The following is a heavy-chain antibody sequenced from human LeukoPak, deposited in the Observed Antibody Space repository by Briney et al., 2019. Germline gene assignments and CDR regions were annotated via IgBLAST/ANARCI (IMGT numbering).Heavy chain of an antibody. J-gene: IGHJ4*02. CDR2: IRYDGSNK. CDR3: AKATRATETDSQDY. CDR1: GFTFSSYG. Sequence: GGSLRLSCAASGFTFSSYGMHWVRQAPGKGLEWVTFIRYDGSNKYYADSVKGRFTIPRDNSKNTLYLQMNSLRAEDTAVYYCAKATRATETDSQDYWGQGILVTVSS. V-gene: IGHV3-30*02. D-gene: IGHD1-14*01.